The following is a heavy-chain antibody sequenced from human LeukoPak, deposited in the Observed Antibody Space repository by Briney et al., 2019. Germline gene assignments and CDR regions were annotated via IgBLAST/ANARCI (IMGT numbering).Heavy chain of an antibody. J-gene: IGHJ4*02. D-gene: IGHD6-13*01. Sequence: GGSLRLSCAASGFTFSSYAMSWVRQAPGKGLEWVSAISSSSSYIYYADSVKGRFTISRDNAKNSLYLQMNSLRAEDTAVYYCARDREQLVMGYWGQGTLVTVSS. CDR1: GFTFSSYA. CDR2: ISSSSSYI. V-gene: IGHV3-21*01. CDR3: ARDREQLVMGY.